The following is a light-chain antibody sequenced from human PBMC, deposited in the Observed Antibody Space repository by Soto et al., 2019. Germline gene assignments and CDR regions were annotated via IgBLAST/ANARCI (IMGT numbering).Light chain of an antibody. J-gene: IGKJ5*01. CDR2: AAS. CDR1: QSITSN. CDR3: QQYNNWPPIT. V-gene: IGKV3-15*01. Sequence: EIVMTHSPATLSFSPGETATLSCRASQSITSNLAWYQQKPGQAPRLLIYAASTRATGIPARFSGSGSGTEFTLTISSLQSEDFAVYYCQQYNNWPPITFGQGTRLEIK.